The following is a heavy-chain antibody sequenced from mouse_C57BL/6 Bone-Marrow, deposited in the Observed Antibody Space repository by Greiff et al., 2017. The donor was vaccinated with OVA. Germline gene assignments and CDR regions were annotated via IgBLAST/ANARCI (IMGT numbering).Heavy chain of an antibody. V-gene: IGHV1-69*01. Sequence: QVQLQQPGAELVMPGASVKLSCKASGYTFTSYWMHWVKQRPGQGLEWIGEIDPSDSYTNYNQKFKGKSTLTVDNSSSTAYMQLSSLTSEDSAVYYCARGSSGGVDYWGQGTSVTVSS. J-gene: IGHJ4*01. CDR2: IDPSDSYT. D-gene: IGHD1-1*01. CDR1: GYTFTSYW. CDR3: ARGSSGGVDY.